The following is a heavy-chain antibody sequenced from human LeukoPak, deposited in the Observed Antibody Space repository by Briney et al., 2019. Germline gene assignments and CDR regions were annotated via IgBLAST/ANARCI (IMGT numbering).Heavy chain of an antibody. D-gene: IGHD6-6*01. V-gene: IGHV3-23*01. CDR1: GFPFSSYA. CDR2: ISSSGGNT. CDR3: AKMKYGSSPFDY. J-gene: IGHJ4*02. Sequence: PGGSLRLSCAASGFPFSSYAMSWVRQAPGKGLKFVSAISSSGGNTWYAESVKGRFTISRDNSKNTLSLQMNSLRAEDTAVYYCAKMKYGSSPFDYWGQGTPVTVSS.